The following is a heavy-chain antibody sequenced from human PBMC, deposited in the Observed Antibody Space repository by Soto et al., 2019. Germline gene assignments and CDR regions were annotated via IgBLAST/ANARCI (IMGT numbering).Heavy chain of an antibody. Sequence: ESLCLTCAVSGVPLNTDSSYGTWVRQPPGGGLEYLGYVYYTGVTNYNPSLKSRVTISLDMSKSQFFLTLSSVTPADTATYYCARVLDRSWYFDLWGRGTPVTVSS. CDR1: GVPLNTDSSY. CDR3: ARVLDRSWYFDL. J-gene: IGHJ2*01. CDR2: VYYTGVT. V-gene: IGHV4-61*01. D-gene: IGHD3-22*01.